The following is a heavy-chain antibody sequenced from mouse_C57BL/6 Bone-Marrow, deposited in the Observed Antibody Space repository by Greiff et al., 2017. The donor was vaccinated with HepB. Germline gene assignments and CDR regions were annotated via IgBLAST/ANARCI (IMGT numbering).Heavy chain of an antibody. D-gene: IGHD1-1*01. V-gene: IGHV2-9-1*01. CDR2: IWTGGGT. CDR1: GFSLTSYA. Sequence: VKLMESGPGLVAPSQSLSITCTVSGFSLTSYAISWVRQPPGKGLEWLGVIWTGGGTNYNSALNSRLSISKDNAKSPVVLKMNSLQTEDTARYDCARNPPRDYGSSHFDYWGQGTTLTVSS. CDR3: ARNPPRDYGSSHFDY. J-gene: IGHJ2*01.